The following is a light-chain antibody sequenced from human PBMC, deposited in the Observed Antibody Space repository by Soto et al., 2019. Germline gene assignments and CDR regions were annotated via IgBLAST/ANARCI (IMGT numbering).Light chain of an antibody. CDR1: QSVSSSY. CDR3: QQYGSSPLT. V-gene: IGKV3-20*01. Sequence: EIVLTQSPGTLSLSPGERATLSCRASQSVSSSYFAWYQQQPGHATRLLIYGASSRATGIPYSVSGSGSGTDFTITISRLEHYDVAVYYCQQYGSSPLTFGQGTKVEIK. J-gene: IGKJ1*01. CDR2: GAS.